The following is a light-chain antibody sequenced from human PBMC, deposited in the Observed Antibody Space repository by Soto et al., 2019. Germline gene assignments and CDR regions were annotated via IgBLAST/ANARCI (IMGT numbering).Light chain of an antibody. V-gene: IGLV1-40*01. CDR1: SSNIGAGYD. J-gene: IGLJ3*02. Sequence: QSVLTQPPSVSGAPGQRVTISCTGSSSNIGAGYDVHWYQQLPGTAPKLLISGNSNRPSGVTDRFSGSKSGTSASLAITGRQAEDEADYYCQSYDSSLSGSVFGGGTKLTVL. CDR3: QSYDSSLSGSV. CDR2: GNS.